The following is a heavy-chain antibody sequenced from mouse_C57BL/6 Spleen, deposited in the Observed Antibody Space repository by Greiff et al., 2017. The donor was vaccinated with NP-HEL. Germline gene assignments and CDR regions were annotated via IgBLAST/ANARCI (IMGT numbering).Heavy chain of an antibody. CDR3: ARDGLNYAMDY. CDR2: INYDGSST. CDR1: GFTFSDYY. J-gene: IGHJ4*01. V-gene: IGHV5-16*01. Sequence: EVLLVESEGGLVQPGSSMKLSCTASGFTFSDYYMAWVRQVPEKGLEWVANINYDGSSTYYLDSLKSRFIISRDNAKNILYLQMSSLKSEDTATYYCARDGLNYAMDYWGQGTSVTVSS. D-gene: IGHD2-2*01.